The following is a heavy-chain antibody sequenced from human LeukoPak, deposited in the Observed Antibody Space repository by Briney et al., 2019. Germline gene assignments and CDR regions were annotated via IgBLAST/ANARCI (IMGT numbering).Heavy chain of an antibody. D-gene: IGHD3-10*01. J-gene: IGHJ4*02. V-gene: IGHV4-59*08. Sequence: SETLSLTCTVSGGSISSHYWSWIRQPPGKGLEWIGYIYYSGSTNYNPSLKSRVTISVDTSKNQFSLKLSSVTAADTAVYYCARRSDYYGSGKFDYWGQGTLVTVSS. CDR3: ARRSDYYGSGKFDY. CDR1: GGSISSHY. CDR2: IYYSGST.